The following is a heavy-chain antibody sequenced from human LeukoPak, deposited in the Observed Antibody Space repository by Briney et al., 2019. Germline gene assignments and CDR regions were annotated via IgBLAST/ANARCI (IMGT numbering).Heavy chain of an antibody. CDR3: ANILSGSYPIDY. J-gene: IGHJ4*02. Sequence: GGSLRLSCAASGFTSSSYGMHWVRQAPGKGLEWVAFIRYDGSNKYYADSVKGRFTISRDNSKNTLYLQMNSLRAEDTAVYYCANILSGSYPIDYWGQGTLVTVSS. CDR1: GFTSSSYG. D-gene: IGHD1-26*01. CDR2: IRYDGSNK. V-gene: IGHV3-30*02.